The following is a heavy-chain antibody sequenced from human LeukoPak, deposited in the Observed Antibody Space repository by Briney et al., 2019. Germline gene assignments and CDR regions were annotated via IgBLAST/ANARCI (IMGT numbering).Heavy chain of an antibody. Sequence: TPSPPCPVPAPSTSSSNYYWGWIRQPPGKGLEWIGSIYYSGNTYYNPSFKSRVTISADMSKNQFSLKLNSVTAADTAVYYCASLRATAADYWGQGTLVTVSS. CDR3: ASLRATAADY. V-gene: IGHV4-39*01. D-gene: IGHD2-21*02. CDR1: APSTSSSNYY. CDR2: IYYSGNT. J-gene: IGHJ4*02.